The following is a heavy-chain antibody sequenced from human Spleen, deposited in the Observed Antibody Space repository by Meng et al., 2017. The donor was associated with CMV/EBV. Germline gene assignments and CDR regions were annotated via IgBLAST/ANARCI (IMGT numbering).Heavy chain of an antibody. D-gene: IGHD6-6*01. CDR1: GFTFSYYD. V-gene: IGHV3-30*04. Sequence: GESLKISCAASGFTFSYYDMHWVRQAPGRGLEWVAVISYDELKTYYADSMRGRFTISRDNSKNTLYLEMTSPRPEDTAVCYCARVPYRSSSGEYFYYHGMDVWGQGTTVTVSS. CDR2: ISYDELKT. CDR3: ARVPYRSSSGEYFYYHGMDV. J-gene: IGHJ6*02.